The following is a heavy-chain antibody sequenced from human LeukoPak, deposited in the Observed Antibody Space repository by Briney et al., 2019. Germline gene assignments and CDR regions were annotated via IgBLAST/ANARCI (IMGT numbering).Heavy chain of an antibody. CDR1: GGSISSHY. J-gene: IGHJ6*04. CDR2: IYYSGST. D-gene: IGHD3-3*01. Sequence: SETLSLTCTVSGGSISSHYWSWIRQPPGKGLVWIGYIYYSGSTNYNPSLKSRVTISVDTSKNQFSLKLSSVTAADTAVYYCARESSTIVGLMDVWGKGTTVTASS. V-gene: IGHV4-59*11. CDR3: ARESSTIVGLMDV.